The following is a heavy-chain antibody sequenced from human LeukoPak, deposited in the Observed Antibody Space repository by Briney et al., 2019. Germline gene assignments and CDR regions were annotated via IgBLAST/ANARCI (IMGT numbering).Heavy chain of an antibody. V-gene: IGHV4-34*01. Sequence: SETLSLTCAVYGGSFSAYYWSWIRQPPGKGLEWIGEINHSGSTNYNPSLKSRVTISEDTSKNQFSLKLSSVTAADTAVYYCARGLCGSGGCNYNYYGMDAWGQGTTVTVSS. CDR2: INHSGST. CDR3: ARGLCGSGGCNYNYYGMDA. CDR1: GGSFSAYY. D-gene: IGHD3-10*01. J-gene: IGHJ6*02.